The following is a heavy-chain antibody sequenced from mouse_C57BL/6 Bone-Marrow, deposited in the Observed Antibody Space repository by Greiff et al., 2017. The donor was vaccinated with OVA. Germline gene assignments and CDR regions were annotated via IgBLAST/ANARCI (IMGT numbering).Heavy chain of an antibody. CDR2: ISDGGSYT. Sequence: LVESGGGLVKPGGSLKLSCAASGFTFSSYAMSWVRQTPEKRLEWVATISDGGSYTYYPDNVKGRFTISRDNAKNNLYLQMSHLKSEDTAMYYCARVTAPITTFAYWGQGTLVTVSA. J-gene: IGHJ3*01. D-gene: IGHD2-4*01. V-gene: IGHV5-4*01. CDR1: GFTFSSYA. CDR3: ARVTAPITTFAY.